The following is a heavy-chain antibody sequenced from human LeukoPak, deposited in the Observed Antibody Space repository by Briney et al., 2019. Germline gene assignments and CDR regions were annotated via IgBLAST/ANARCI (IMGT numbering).Heavy chain of an antibody. CDR2: IYYSGST. Sequence: SETLSLTCTVSGGSFSSYYWSWIRQPPGKGLEWIGSIYYSGSTDYNPSLKSRVTISADTAKNQFSLKLSSVAAADTAVYYCARGRIARLPYFDYWGQGTLVAVSS. V-gene: IGHV4-59*01. D-gene: IGHD5-18*01. J-gene: IGHJ4*02. CDR1: GGSFSSYY. CDR3: ARGRIARLPYFDY.